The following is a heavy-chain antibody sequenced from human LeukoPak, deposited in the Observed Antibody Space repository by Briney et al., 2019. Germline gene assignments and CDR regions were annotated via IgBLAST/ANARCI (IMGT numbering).Heavy chain of an antibody. Sequence: SETLSLTCAVYGGSFSGYYWSWIRQPPGKGLEWIGEINHSGSTNYNPSLKGRVTISVLTSKNRFSLKLSSVTAADTAVYYCATLTGGDDAFDIWGQGTMVTVSS. CDR3: ATLTGGDDAFDI. CDR2: INHSGST. J-gene: IGHJ3*02. D-gene: IGHD4-23*01. V-gene: IGHV4-34*01. CDR1: GGSFSGYY.